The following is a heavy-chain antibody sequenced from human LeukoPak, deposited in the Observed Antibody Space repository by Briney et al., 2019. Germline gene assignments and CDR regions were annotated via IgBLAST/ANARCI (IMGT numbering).Heavy chain of an antibody. D-gene: IGHD1-20*01. V-gene: IGHV1-2*04. CDR1: GYTFTGYY. J-gene: IGHJ3*02. CDR2: INPNSGGT. Sequence: ASVKVSCKASGYTFTGYYMHWVRQAPGQGLEWMGWINPNSGGTNYAQKFQGWVTMTRDTSISTAYMELSSLRSEDTAMYYCARGGGGEIYNWDQLNAFDIWGQGTMVTVSS. CDR3: ARGGGGEIYNWDQLNAFDI.